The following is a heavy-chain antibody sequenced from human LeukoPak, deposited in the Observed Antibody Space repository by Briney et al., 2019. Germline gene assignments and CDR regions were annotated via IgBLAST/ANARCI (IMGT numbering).Heavy chain of an antibody. J-gene: IGHJ4*02. Sequence: ASVKVSCKASGYTFIGYYIHWVRQAPGQGLEWMGWINANSDGTNYAQKFQGRVTMTRDTSISTAYMELSSLRSDDTAVYFCARVGVEATATFDYWGQGTLVTVSS. CDR3: ARVGVEATATFDY. CDR2: INANSDGT. V-gene: IGHV1-2*02. CDR1: GYTFIGYY. D-gene: IGHD1-26*01.